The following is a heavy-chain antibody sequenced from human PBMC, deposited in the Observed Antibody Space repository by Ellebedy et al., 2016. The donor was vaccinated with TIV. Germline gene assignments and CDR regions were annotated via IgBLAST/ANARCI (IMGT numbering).Heavy chain of an antibody. CDR3: ARKIRSGYYPDAMDV. CDR2: VSYTGST. V-gene: IGHV4-59*08. CDR1: GGSISAYY. D-gene: IGHD3-3*01. J-gene: IGHJ6*02. Sequence: MPSETLSLTCSVSGGSISAYYWSWIRQPPGRGLQWIGYVSYTGSTDYNPALKSRVTLSVDTSKTQFSLKLSSVTAADTAVYYCARKIRSGYYPDAMDVWGQGTTVTVSS.